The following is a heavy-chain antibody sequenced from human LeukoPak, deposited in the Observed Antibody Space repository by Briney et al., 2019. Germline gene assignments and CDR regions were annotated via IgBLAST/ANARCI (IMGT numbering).Heavy chain of an antibody. Sequence: GRSLRLSCATSAFTFRNYAMHWVRQAPGKGLEWVAVVSHDERNIYYADSVKGRFTISRDNSKNTLYLQMNSLRAEDTAVYYCAKYRTGLLVVPAALDYWGQGTLVTVSS. CDR2: VSHDERNI. J-gene: IGHJ4*02. V-gene: IGHV3-30*18. D-gene: IGHD2-2*01. CDR3: AKYRTGLLVVPAALDY. CDR1: AFTFRNYA.